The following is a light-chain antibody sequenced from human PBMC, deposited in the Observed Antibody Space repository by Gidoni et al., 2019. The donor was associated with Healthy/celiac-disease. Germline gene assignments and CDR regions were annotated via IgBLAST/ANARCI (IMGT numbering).Light chain of an antibody. CDR1: QSVSSY. Sequence: EIVLTQSPATLSLSPGERATRSCRASQSVSSYLAWYQQKPGQAPRLLIYDASNRATGIPARFSGSGSGTDFTLTISSLEPEDFAVYYCQQRVTFGQGTRLEIK. CDR3: QQRVT. CDR2: DAS. J-gene: IGKJ5*01. V-gene: IGKV3-11*01.